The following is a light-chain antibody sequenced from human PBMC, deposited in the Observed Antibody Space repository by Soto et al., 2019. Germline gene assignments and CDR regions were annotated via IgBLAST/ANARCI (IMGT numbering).Light chain of an antibody. CDR3: TSYTSGSTGYVL. CDR1: SSDVGGQNY. Sequence: QSALTQPASVSGSPGQSITISCTGTSSDVGGQNYVSWYQQHPGRAPKLMIYDVSNRPSAVSDRFSGSKSGNTASLTISGLQAEDEADYYCTSYTSGSTGYVLFGEGTKLTVL. CDR2: DVS. V-gene: IGLV2-14*01. J-gene: IGLJ2*01.